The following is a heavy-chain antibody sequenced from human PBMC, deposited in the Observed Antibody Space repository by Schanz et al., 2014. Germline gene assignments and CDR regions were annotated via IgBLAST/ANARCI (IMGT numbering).Heavy chain of an antibody. J-gene: IGHJ4*01. CDR2: ISASGGST. D-gene: IGHD6-13*01. CDR3: AREQIMAAAGVVDY. V-gene: IGHV3-21*01. CDR1: GFTVSSNH. Sequence: VQLVESGGGVVQPGRSLRLSCAASGFTVSSNHMSWVRQAPGKGLEWVSTISASGGSTYYADSVKGRFTISRDNAKNSLYLQNNSLRAEDTAVYYCAREQIMAAAGVVDYWGHGTLVTVSS.